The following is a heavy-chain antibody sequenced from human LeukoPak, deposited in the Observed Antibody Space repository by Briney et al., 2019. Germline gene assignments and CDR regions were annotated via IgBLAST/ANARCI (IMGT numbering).Heavy chain of an antibody. Sequence: GGSPRLSCAASGFTFSSYSMNWVRQAPGKGLEYVSGISRNGGNTYYADSVKGRFTISRDNSKNTLYLQMGGLRAEDMAVYYCARQAAGVVYWGQGTLVTVSS. CDR1: GFTFSSYS. J-gene: IGHJ4*02. CDR2: ISRNGGNT. V-gene: IGHV3-64*02. D-gene: IGHD6-13*01. CDR3: ARQAAGVVY.